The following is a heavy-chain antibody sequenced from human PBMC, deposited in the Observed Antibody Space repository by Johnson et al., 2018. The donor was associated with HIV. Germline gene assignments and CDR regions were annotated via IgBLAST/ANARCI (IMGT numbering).Heavy chain of an antibody. J-gene: IGHJ3*02. D-gene: IGHD3-22*01. Sequence: VQLVESGGGLVQPGGSLRLSCEASESTFSSYWMNWLRQAPGKGLQWVANIRQDGSEKYYVGSVKGRFTVSRDNARKSLYLQMNSLRAEDTAVYYCAREWLYDALDIWGHGTMVTVSS. CDR2: IRQDGSEK. CDR1: ESTFSSYW. CDR3: AREWLYDALDI. V-gene: IGHV3-7*01.